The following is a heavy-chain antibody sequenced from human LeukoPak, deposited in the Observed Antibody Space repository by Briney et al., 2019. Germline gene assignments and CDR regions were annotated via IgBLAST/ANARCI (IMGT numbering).Heavy chain of an antibody. CDR2: IHYPEST. CDR1: GFSISRGYF. J-gene: IGHJ4*02. D-gene: IGHD6-13*01. Sequence: SETLSLTCAVFGFSISRGYFWGWIRRPPGEGLGLIGTIHYPESTYYNPSLNSRLTISIDTSKNHFSLKLSSVTAADTALYYCARGRGRQVGTRWHPDTHHDYWGQGILVTVSS. CDR3: ARGRGRQVGTRWHPDTHHDY. V-gene: IGHV4-38-2*01.